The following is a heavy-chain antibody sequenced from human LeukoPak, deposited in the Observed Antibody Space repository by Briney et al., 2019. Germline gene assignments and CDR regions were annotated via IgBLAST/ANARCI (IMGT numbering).Heavy chain of an antibody. J-gene: IGHJ6*02. D-gene: IGHD3-9*01. CDR2: IKPDGSEK. CDR3: ARAGYPGAVDV. Sequence: PGESLRLSCAASGFTFINYWMNWVRQAPGKGLEWVAYIKPDGSEKQCMDSGKGRFTISRDNSENLLYLQMNGLRSEDTAVYYCARAGYPGAVDVWGQGTTVIVS. CDR1: GFTFINYW. V-gene: IGHV3-7*05.